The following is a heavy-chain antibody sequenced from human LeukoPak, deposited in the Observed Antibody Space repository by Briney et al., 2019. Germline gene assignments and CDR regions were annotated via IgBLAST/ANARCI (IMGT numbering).Heavy chain of an antibody. V-gene: IGHV1-18*01. D-gene: IGHD3-22*01. CDR1: GYMFTSYG. CDR3: ARTHGYYYDSSGHPGGY. Sequence: GASVKVSCKASGYMFTSYGINWVRQAPGQGLEWMGWISAYNGDTNYAQKLQGRVTMTTDTSTSTAYMELRSLRSDDTAVYYCARTHGYYYDSSGHPGGYWGQGTLVTVFS. CDR2: ISAYNGDT. J-gene: IGHJ4*02.